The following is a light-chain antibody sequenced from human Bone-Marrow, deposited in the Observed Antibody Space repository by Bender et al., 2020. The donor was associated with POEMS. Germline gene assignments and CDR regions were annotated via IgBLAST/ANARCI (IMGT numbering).Light chain of an antibody. V-gene: IGLV3-21*02. CDR3: EVWDGKTEHRV. Sequence: SSELTQPPSVSVSPGQTARITCSGDALSKSYTYWYQQKPGQAPVVVIYYDGQRPSGIPERFSGSNSGNMATLAISRIEVGDEADYYCEVWDGKTEHRVFGGGTKLTV. J-gene: IGLJ3*02. CDR1: ALSKSY. CDR2: YDG.